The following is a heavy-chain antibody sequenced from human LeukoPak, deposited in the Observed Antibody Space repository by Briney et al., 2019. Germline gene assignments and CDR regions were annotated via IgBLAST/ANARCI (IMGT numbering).Heavy chain of an antibody. CDR1: GFTFSSSTFGSYT. CDR3: ARDLDYSTGFDY. D-gene: IGHD4-11*01. Sequence: PGGSLRLSCATSGFTFSSSTFGSYTMNWVRQAPGKGLEWDSSISSTGTYIYYTDSVKGRFTITRDIANGLLYLQMNSLRADDTAVYYCARDLDYSTGFDYWGQGTLVTVSS. J-gene: IGHJ4*02. V-gene: IGHV3-21*01. CDR2: ISSTGTYI.